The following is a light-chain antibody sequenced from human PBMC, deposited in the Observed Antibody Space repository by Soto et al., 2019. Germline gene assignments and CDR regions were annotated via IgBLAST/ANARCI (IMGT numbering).Light chain of an antibody. CDR1: QSVSTN. Sequence: EIVMTQSPATLSVSPGERATLSCRASQSVSTNLAWYQQKPGQAPRLLIYSASTRATGVPARFSGSGSGTEFTLTIRRLQSEDVAVYYCQQYNNWPPLTFGGGTTVDIK. V-gene: IGKV3-15*01. CDR2: SAS. CDR3: QQYNNWPPLT. J-gene: IGKJ4*01.